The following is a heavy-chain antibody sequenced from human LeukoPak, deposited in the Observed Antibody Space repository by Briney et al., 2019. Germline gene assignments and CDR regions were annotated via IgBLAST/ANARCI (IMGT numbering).Heavy chain of an antibody. V-gene: IGHV3-21*01. J-gene: IGHJ4*02. CDR1: GFTFSSYS. D-gene: IGHD3-3*01. Sequence: GRSLRLSCAASGFTFSSYSMNWVRQAPGKGLEWVSSISSSSYIYYADSVKGRFTISRDNAKNSLYLQMNSLRAEDTAVYYCARDNYDFWSGYHEQIDYWGQGTLVTVSS. CDR3: ARDNYDFWSGYHEQIDY. CDR2: ISSSSYI.